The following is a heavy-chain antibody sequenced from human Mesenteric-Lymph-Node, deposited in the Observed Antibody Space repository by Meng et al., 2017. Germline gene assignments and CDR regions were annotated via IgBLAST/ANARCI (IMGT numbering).Heavy chain of an antibody. J-gene: IGHJ5*02. Sequence: GGSLRLSCAASGFTFSVYSMAWVRQAPGKGLEWVAAITGSGVTTYYADSVKGRFTLSRDNAKNIVYLQMSSLRAEDTAVYYCAKGGPYNWFHPWGQGTLVTVSS. CDR3: AKGGPYNWFHP. V-gene: IGHV3-23*01. D-gene: IGHD2-15*01. CDR1: GFTFSVYS. CDR2: ITGSGVTT.